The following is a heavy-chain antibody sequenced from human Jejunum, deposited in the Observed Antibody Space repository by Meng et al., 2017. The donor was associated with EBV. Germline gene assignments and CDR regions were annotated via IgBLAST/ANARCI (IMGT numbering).Heavy chain of an antibody. CDR3: TREWGADY. D-gene: IGHD3-16*01. CDR1: GFTFSGHA. J-gene: IGHJ4*02. Sequence: QVQLVESGGGVGQPGRSLRLSCAASGFTFSGHAMQWVRQAPGKGLKWVALISNDGNNKYYADSVKGRFTISRDNSKNTLYLQMNSLRVDDTALYYCTREWGADYWGQGTLVTVSS. CDR2: ISNDGNNK. V-gene: IGHV3-30-3*01.